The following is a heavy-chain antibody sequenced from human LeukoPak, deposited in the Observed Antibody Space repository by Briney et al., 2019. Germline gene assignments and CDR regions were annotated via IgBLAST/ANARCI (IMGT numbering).Heavy chain of an antibody. CDR1: GFTFSSYP. J-gene: IGHJ4*02. CDR3: AKDGQQLVLPYYFDY. D-gene: IGHD6-13*01. CDR2: ISGSGGST. V-gene: IGHV3-23*01. Sequence: PGGSLRLSCAASGFTFSSYPMSWVRQSPTKGLEWVSAISGSGGSTYYADSVKGRFTISRDNSKNTLYLQMNSLRAEDTAVYYCAKDGQQLVLPYYFDYWGQGTLVTVSS.